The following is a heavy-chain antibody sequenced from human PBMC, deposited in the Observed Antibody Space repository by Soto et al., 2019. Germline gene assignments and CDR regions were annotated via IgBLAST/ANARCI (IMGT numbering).Heavy chain of an antibody. CDR3: ARRLATTVSALGY. Sequence: QVQLVQSGGGVVQAGNSLRLSCTASGLTFTSSSFHWVRQAPGKGLEWVAVISENGDRQYSTESVRGRFLISRDSSNNTVYLQMNSLSPEDTGVSFCARRLATTVSALGYWGQGALVTVSS. J-gene: IGHJ4*02. V-gene: IGHV3-30-3*01. CDR1: GLTFTSSS. D-gene: IGHD4-17*01. CDR2: ISENGDRQ.